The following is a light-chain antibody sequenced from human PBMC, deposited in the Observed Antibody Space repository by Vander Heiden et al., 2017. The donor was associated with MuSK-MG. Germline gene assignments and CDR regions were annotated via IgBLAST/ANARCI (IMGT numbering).Light chain of an antibody. V-gene: IGKV1-39*01. CDR2: AAA. Sequence: DIQMTQSPSSLSASVGDRVTITCRASQNIKTYLNWYQQKPRRAPKLLISAAATLQHGVPSRFSGSGSGTVFTLTISSLLPEDFATYYCQQSHHIYEHFTFGHGTIV. CDR3: QQSHHIYEHFT. J-gene: IGKJ3*01. CDR1: QNIKTY.